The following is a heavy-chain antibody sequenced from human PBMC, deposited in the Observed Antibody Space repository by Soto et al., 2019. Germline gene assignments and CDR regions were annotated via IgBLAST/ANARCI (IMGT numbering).Heavy chain of an antibody. CDR3: ASDLAWEFDS. Sequence: GGSLRLSCAASGFTFSTFSMNWVRQAPGKGLEWLSYIGGSGGSISYADSVKGRFTISRDNGKNTLYLQMSSLRDEDTAVYYCASDLAWEFDSWGQGALVTVSS. D-gene: IGHD1-26*01. J-gene: IGHJ4*02. CDR2: IGGSGGSI. V-gene: IGHV3-48*02. CDR1: GFTFSTFS.